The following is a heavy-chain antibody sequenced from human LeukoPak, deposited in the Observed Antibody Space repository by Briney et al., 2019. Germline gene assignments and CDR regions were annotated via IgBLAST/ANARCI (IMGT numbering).Heavy chain of an antibody. CDR2: IYYSGST. V-gene: IGHV4-59*01. D-gene: IGHD3-3*01. J-gene: IGHJ6*02. CDR1: GGSISSYY. Sequence: SETLSLTCTVSGGSISSYYWSWIRQPPGKGLEWIGYIYYSGSTNYNPSLKSRVTISVDTSKNQFSLKLSSVTAADTAVYYCARASYDFWSGYTNYGMDVWGQGTTVTVSS. CDR3: ARASYDFWSGYTNYGMDV.